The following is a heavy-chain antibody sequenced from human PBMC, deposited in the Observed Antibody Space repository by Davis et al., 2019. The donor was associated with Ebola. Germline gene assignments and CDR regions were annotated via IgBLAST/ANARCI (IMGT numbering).Heavy chain of an antibody. Sequence: GSLRLSCAASGFTFSSYSMNWVRQAPGKGLEWVSYISSSSSTIYYADSVKGRFTISRDNSKNTLYLQMNSLRAEDTAVYYCARDSATCGSTSCYTGVGEAGMDVWGQGTTVTVSS. J-gene: IGHJ6*02. CDR1: GFTFSSYS. D-gene: IGHD2-2*02. CDR3: ARDSATCGSTSCYTGVGEAGMDV. CDR2: ISSSSSTI. V-gene: IGHV3-48*01.